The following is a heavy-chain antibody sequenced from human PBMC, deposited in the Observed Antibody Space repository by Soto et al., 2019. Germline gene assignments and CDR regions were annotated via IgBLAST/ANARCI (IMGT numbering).Heavy chain of an antibody. V-gene: IGHV3-23*01. Sequence: EVQLLESGGDLAQPGGSLRLSCAASGFTFSNYAMSWVRQAPGKGLEWASGINNNGGITHYADSVKGRFTISRDNSKNTLYLQINSLRAEDTAVYYCAQAHTSGWSSYYYYGLDVWGQGTTVTVSS. CDR3: AQAHTSGWSSYYYYGLDV. J-gene: IGHJ6*02. CDR1: GFTFSNYA. D-gene: IGHD6-19*01. CDR2: INNNGGIT.